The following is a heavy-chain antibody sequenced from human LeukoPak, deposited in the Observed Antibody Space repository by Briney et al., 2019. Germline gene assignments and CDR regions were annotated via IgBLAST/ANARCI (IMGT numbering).Heavy chain of an antibody. Sequence: GGSLRLSCAASGFTFDDYAMHWVRQAPGKGLEWVSGISWNSGSIGYADSVKGRFTISRDNAKNSLYLQMNSLRAEDTALYYCARSYDSSGYSPFDYWGQGTLVTVSS. D-gene: IGHD3-22*01. CDR3: ARSYDSSGYSPFDY. CDR2: ISWNSGSI. J-gene: IGHJ4*02. V-gene: IGHV3-9*01. CDR1: GFTFDDYA.